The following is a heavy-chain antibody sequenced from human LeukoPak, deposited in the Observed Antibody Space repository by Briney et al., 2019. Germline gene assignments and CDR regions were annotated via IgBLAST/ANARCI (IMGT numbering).Heavy chain of an antibody. D-gene: IGHD3-10*01. CDR3: AKDLVRGVIISGWFDP. CDR1: GYTFSSHG. J-gene: IGHJ5*02. CDR2: IWYDGSNK. Sequence: GGSLRLSCVASGYTFSSHGTYWVRQAPGKGLEWVAVIWYDGSNKYYADSVKGRFTISRDNSKNTLYLQMNSLRAEDTAVYYCAKDLVRGVIISGWFDPWGQGTLVTVSS. V-gene: IGHV3-33*06.